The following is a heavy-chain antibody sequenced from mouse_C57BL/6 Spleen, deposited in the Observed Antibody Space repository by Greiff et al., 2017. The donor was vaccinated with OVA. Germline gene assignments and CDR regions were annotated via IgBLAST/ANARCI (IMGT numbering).Heavy chain of an antibody. V-gene: IGHV1-64*01. J-gene: IGHJ3*01. CDR3: AKWELVWFAY. CDR2: IHPNSGST. CDR1: GYTFTSYW. Sequence: QVQLQQPGAELVKPGASVKLSCKASGYTFTSYWMHWVKQRPGQGLEWIGMIHPNSGSTNYNEKFKSKATLTLDKSSSTAYMQLSSLTSEDSAVYYCAKWELVWFAYWGQGTLVTVSA. D-gene: IGHD2-1*01.